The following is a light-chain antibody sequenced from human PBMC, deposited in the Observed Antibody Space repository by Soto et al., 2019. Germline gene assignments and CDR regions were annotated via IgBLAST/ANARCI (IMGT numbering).Light chain of an antibody. CDR3: QQSFVSPWT. CDR1: QNIHKY. Sequence: DIQMTQSPSSLSASVGDRVTISCRSSQNIHKYLNWYHQRPGKAPKLLVYEATSLETGVSSKFSGSGSGTEFTLTINSLQPEVFATYYCQQSFVSPWTFGQGT. J-gene: IGKJ1*01. CDR2: EAT. V-gene: IGKV1-39*01.